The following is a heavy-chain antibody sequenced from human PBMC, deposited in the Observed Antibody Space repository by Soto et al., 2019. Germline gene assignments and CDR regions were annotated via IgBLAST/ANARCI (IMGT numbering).Heavy chain of an antibody. J-gene: IGHJ4*02. D-gene: IGHD2-15*01. V-gene: IGHV1-3*01. CDR3: ARDLVPYY. Sequence: ASVKVSCKASGYTFTTYAIHWVRQAPGQSPEWMGWINADNGDTKYSQKFQGRVTMSSDSSTSTVYMELSRLRSEDTAVYYCARDLVPYYWGQGALVTVSS. CDR1: GYTFTTYA. CDR2: INADNGDT.